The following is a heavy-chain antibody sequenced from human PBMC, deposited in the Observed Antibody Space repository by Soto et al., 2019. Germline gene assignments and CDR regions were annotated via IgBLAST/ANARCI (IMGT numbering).Heavy chain of an antibody. CDR2: ISAYNGNT. Sequence: SVKVSCKASGYTFTSYGGSWLRQAPGQGLEWMGWISAYNGNTKYAQNLQGRVTLTTDTSTSTVYMELRSLRSDNAAVYYCARAWYCSGGTCYSDSWGQGTLVTVSS. CDR3: ARAWYCSGGTCYSDS. V-gene: IGHV1-18*01. D-gene: IGHD2-15*01. CDR1: GYTFTSYG. J-gene: IGHJ4*02.